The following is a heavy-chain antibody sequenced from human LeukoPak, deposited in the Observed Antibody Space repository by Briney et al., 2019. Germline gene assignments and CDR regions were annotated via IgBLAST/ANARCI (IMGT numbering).Heavy chain of an antibody. CDR3: AKDTTVTTPRFDAFDI. D-gene: IGHD4-17*01. CDR1: GFTFSNYA. Sequence: GGSLRLSCAAPGFTFSNYAMSWVRQAPGKGLEWVSAISGSGGSTYYADSVKGRFTISRDKSKNTLYLQMNSLRAEDTAVYYRAKDTTVTTPRFDAFDIWGQGTMVTVSS. J-gene: IGHJ3*02. V-gene: IGHV3-23*01. CDR2: ISGSGGST.